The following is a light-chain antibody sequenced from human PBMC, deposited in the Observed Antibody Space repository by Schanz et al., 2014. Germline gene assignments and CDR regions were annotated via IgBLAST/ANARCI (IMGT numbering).Light chain of an antibody. CDR3: CSYTSTVFWV. Sequence: QSVLTQPASVSGSPGQSITISCTGTSSDVGSHNLVSWYQQHPGKAPKLMIYEDSKRPSGVSNRFSGSKSGNTASLTISGLQAEDEADYYCCSYTSTVFWVFGGGTKLTVL. CDR2: EDS. V-gene: IGLV2-14*02. J-gene: IGLJ3*02. CDR1: SSDVGSHNL.